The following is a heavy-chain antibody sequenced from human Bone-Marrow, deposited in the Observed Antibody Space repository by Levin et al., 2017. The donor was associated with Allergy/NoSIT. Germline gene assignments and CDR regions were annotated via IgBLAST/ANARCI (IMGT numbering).Heavy chain of an antibody. Sequence: GESLKISCKGSGYRFTTYWIGWVRQMPGKGLEWMGIIYPGDSDTKYSPSFQGQVTISADKSISTAYLQWSSLKASDTAIYYCARHHLDYYDTLGHYPGTWGQGTLVTVSS. CDR3: ARHHLDYYDTLGHYPGT. CDR1: GYRFTTYW. V-gene: IGHV5-51*01. D-gene: IGHD3-22*01. J-gene: IGHJ5*02. CDR2: IYPGDSDT.